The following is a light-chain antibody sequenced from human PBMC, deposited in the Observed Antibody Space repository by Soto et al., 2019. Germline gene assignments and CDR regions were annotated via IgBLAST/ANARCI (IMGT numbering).Light chain of an antibody. Sequence: DIQITQSPSTLSASVGDRVTITCRASEFISKWLAWYQQKPGTAPKLLIYQASSLESGVPSRFSGSGSGTEFPLTITSLQPDDFATYFCQHYNSDLETFGQGTKVEIK. CDR3: QHYNSDLET. CDR1: EFISKW. CDR2: QAS. J-gene: IGKJ1*01. V-gene: IGKV1-5*03.